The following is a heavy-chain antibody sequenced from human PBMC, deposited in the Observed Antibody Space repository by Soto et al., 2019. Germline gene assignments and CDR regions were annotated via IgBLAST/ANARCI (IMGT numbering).Heavy chain of an antibody. Sequence: GGSLRLSCAASGYALRDYSMNWIRQAPGKGLEWISYTGTSRKYTFYADSVRGRFSISRDDARNSVYLQLNSLSDEDTAVYHCVRDRDWAFDIWGQGTMVTVSS. CDR2: TGTSRKYT. D-gene: IGHD3-9*01. V-gene: IGHV3-11*06. CDR3: VRDRDWAFDI. J-gene: IGHJ3*02. CDR1: GYALRDYS.